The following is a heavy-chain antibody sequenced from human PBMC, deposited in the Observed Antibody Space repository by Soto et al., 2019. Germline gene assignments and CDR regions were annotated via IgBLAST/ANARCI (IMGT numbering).Heavy chain of an antibody. V-gene: IGHV4-34*01. Sequence: SETLSLTCSLYSGSLSGYYWSWIRQPPGKGLEWIGEISPSGTTNYSPSLKSRVSISVDTSKNQFSLNLTSLTAADTAVYYCARAPKVSGSAQTRPDFWGQGSLVTVSS. CDR3: ARAPKVSGSAQTRPDF. CDR1: SGSLSGYY. J-gene: IGHJ4*02. CDR2: ISPSGTT. D-gene: IGHD6-6*01.